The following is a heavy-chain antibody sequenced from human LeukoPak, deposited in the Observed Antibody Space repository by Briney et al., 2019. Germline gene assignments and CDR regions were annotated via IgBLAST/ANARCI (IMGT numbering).Heavy chain of an antibody. V-gene: IGHV3-7*01. CDR2: INEDATEK. D-gene: IGHD7-27*01. J-gene: IGHJ4*02. CDR1: GFTFSNYA. Sequence: GRSLRLSCAASGFTFSNYAMTWVRQAPGKGLEWVANINEDATEKYYVDSVKGRFTISRDNAKNSLYLQMDSLRAEDTAVYYCAGGGPTGALDYWGQGTLVTVSS. CDR3: AGGGPTGALDY.